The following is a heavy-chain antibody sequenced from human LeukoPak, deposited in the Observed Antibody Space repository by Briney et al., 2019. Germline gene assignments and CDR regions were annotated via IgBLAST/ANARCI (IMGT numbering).Heavy chain of an antibody. CDR2: IYWDDDK. D-gene: IGHD2-2*01. J-gene: IGHJ4*02. CDR1: GFSLSTSGLN. CDR3: AHSTIPRYFHS. V-gene: IGHV2-5*02. Sequence: SGPTLVNPTQTLTLTCTFSGFSLSTSGLNVGWIRQPPGKPLECLALIYWDDDKRYSPSLKSRLTITKDTSKNQVVLTMTDMDPVDTATYYCAHSTIPRYFHSWGQGTLVTVSS.